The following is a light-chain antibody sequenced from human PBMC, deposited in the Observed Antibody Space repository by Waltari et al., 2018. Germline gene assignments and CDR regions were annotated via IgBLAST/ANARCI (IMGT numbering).Light chain of an antibody. CDR1: QSVLYSSNNKNY. CDR2: WAS. CDR3: QQYYGTPYT. Sequence: DIVMTQSPDSLAVSLGERATINCKSSQSVLYSSNNKNYLAWYQHKPGQPPKLLIYWASSREYGVPDRFTGSGSGTDFALTISNLQAEDVAVYYCQQYYGTPYTFGQGTKLEFK. V-gene: IGKV4-1*01. J-gene: IGKJ2*01.